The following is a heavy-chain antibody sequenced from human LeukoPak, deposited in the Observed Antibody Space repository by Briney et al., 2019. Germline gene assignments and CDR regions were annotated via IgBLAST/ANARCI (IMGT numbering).Heavy chain of an antibody. CDR3: AASSGVTLGRF. V-gene: IGHV4-31*03. D-gene: IGHD3-16*01. Sequence: SQTLSLTCTVSGGSIGSGAFYCNWIRQHPGKGLEWIGYIYHTGITSYNPSLRSRVTMSVDTSVNQVSLKLSSLTAADTAVYYCAASSGVTLGRFWGQGTLVTVSS. J-gene: IGHJ4*02. CDR2: IYHTGIT. CDR1: GGSIGSGAFY.